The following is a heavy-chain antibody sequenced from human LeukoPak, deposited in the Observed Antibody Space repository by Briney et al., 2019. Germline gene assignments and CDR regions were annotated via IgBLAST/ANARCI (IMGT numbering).Heavy chain of an antibody. V-gene: IGHV1-69*13. D-gene: IGHD3-10*01. CDR3: ARDLGNAFDI. CDR1: GGTFSSYA. CDR2: IIPIFGTA. J-gene: IGHJ3*02. Sequence: ASVKVSCKASGGTFSSYAIGWVRQAPGQGLEWMGGIIPIFGTANYAQKFQGRVTITADESTSTAYMELSSLRSEDTAVYYCARDLGNAFDIWGQGTMVTVSS.